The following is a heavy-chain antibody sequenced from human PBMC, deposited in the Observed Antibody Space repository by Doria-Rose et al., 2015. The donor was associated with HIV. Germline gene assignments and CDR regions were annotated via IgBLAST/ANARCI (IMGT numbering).Heavy chain of an antibody. CDR1: GVSLSSPGMG. J-gene: IGHJ4*02. CDR2: IVSDDER. V-gene: IGHV2-26*01. Sequence: QITLKESGPVLVEPTETLTLTCTVSGVSLSSPGMGVSWIRQPPGKALEWRANIVSDDERSYTTSLKSRLTISRGTSKSQVVLTMTDMDPVDTATYYCARIKSSRWYHKYYFDFWGQGTLVIVSA. CDR3: ARIKSSRWYHKYYFDF. D-gene: IGHD6-13*01.